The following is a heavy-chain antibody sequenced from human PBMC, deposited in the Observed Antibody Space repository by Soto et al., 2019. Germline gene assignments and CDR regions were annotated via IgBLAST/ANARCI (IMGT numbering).Heavy chain of an antibody. CDR1: GGSISSGGYS. Sequence: SETLSLTCAVSGGSISSGGYSWSWIRQPPGKGLEWIGYISYSGSTNYNASLKSRVAISVDTSKNQFSLKLSSVTAADTAVYYCARVTTYYDILTGYYRTGTYYFDYWGQGTLVTVS. D-gene: IGHD3-9*01. V-gene: IGHV4-61*08. CDR2: ISYSGST. J-gene: IGHJ4*02. CDR3: ARVTTYYDILTGYYRTGTYYFDY.